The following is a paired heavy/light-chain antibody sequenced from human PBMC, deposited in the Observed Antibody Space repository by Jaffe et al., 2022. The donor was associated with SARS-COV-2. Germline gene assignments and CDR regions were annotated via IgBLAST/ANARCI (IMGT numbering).Heavy chain of an antibody. CDR2: IKPGGGRT. D-gene: IGHD3-16*01. CDR1: GYTFTYYY. J-gene: IGHJ4*02. CDR3: ARDFGDGYAHLEY. V-gene: IGHV1-46*01. Sequence: QVQLVQSGAEVKRPGASVKISCRASGYTFTYYYIHWVRQAPGQGLEWMGLIKPGGGRTTYAPKFQGRVTLTRDSSTSTVYMDLSSLRSEDSAIYYCARDFGDGYAHLEYWGQGTVVTVAS.
Light chain of an antibody. Sequence: QSVLAQPPSASGTPGQRVTISCSGGSSNIGSNTVNWYQQLPRTAPKILIYSDTQRPSGVPDRFSGSKSDTSASLAISGLRSEDEADYYCAAWDDSLNGPVFGGGTKLTVL. CDR1: SSNIGSNT. CDR2: SDT. V-gene: IGLV1-44*01. CDR3: AAWDDSLNGPV. J-gene: IGLJ2*01.